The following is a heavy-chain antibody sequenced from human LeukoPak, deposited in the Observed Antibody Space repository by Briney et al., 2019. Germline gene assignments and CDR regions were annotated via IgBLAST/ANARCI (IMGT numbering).Heavy chain of an antibody. CDR1: GGSISSYY. CDR2: IYTSGST. Sequence: PSETLSLTCTVSGGSISSYYRSWIRQPAGKGLEWIGRIYTSGSTNYNPSLKSRVTMSVDTSKNQFSLELSSVTAADTAVYYCARSYCSSTSCYCDYWGQGTLVTVSS. CDR3: ARSYCSSTSCYCDY. V-gene: IGHV4-4*07. J-gene: IGHJ4*02. D-gene: IGHD2-2*01.